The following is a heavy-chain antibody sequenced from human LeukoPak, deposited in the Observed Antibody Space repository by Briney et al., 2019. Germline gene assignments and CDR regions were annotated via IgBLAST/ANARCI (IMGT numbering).Heavy chain of an antibody. Sequence: ASVKVSCKVSGYTLNELSMHWVRQAPGKGLEGMGGFDPADGETVYAHRFQGRLTMTEDTSTNTGYMELTSLRSEDTAVYDCAADGGGLSSLVTPRSSPFDYWGQGTLVTVSS. CDR3: AADGGGLSSLVTPRSSPFDY. CDR2: FDPADGET. CDR1: GYTLNELS. D-gene: IGHD4-23*01. J-gene: IGHJ4*02. V-gene: IGHV1-24*01.